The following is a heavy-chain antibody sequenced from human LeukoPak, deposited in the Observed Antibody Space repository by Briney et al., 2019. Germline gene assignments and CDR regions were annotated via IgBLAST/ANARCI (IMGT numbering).Heavy chain of an antibody. Sequence: PSETLSLTCTVSGGSVSSGSYYWSWIRQPPGKGLEWIGYIYYSGSANYNPSLKSRVTISVDTSKNQFSLKLSSVTAADTAVYYCARSPRRAGTPDYWGQGTLVTVSS. CDR2: IYYSGSA. CDR3: ARSPRRAGTPDY. D-gene: IGHD6-19*01. J-gene: IGHJ4*02. V-gene: IGHV4-61*01. CDR1: GGSVSSGSYY.